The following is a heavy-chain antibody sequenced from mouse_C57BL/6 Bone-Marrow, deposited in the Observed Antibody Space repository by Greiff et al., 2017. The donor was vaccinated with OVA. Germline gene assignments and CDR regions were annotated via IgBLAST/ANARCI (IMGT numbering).Heavy chain of an antibody. CDR3: ARYPLRGWYFDV. V-gene: IGHV1-64*01. J-gene: IGHJ1*03. CDR2: IHPNSGST. Sequence: QVQLQQPGAELVKPGASVKLSCKASGYTFTSYWMHWVKQRPGQGLEWIGMIHPNSGSTNYNEKFKSKATLTVDKSSSIAYMQLSSLTSEDSAVYYCARYPLRGWYFDVWGTGTTVTVSS. CDR1: GYTFTSYW. D-gene: IGHD3-2*02.